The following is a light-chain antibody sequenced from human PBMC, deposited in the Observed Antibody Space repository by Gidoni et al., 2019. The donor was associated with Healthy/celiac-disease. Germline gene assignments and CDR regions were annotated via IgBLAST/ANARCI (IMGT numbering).Light chain of an antibody. J-gene: IGLJ2*01. CDR3: QAWDSSTHVV. CDR1: KLGYKY. Sequence: SYDLTQPPSVSVSPGKTASITCSGDKLGYKYACWYQQKPGQSPVLVIYQDSKRPAGIPERFSGSNSGNTATLTISGTQAMDEADYYCQAWDSSTHVVFGGGTKLTVL. V-gene: IGLV3-1*01. CDR2: QDS.